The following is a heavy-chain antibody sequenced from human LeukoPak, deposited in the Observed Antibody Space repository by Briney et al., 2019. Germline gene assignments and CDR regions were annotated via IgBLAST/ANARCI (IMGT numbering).Heavy chain of an antibody. V-gene: IGHV3-74*03. D-gene: IGHD3-10*01. Sequence: TYADSVKGRFTISRDSAKNTQHLQMNSLRAEDTAVYYCLGFHSGNYPVPWGQGTLVTVSS. J-gene: IGHJ5*02. CDR3: LGFHSGNYPVP.